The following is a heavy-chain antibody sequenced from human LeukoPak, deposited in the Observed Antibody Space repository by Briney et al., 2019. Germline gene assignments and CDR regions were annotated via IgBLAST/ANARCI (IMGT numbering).Heavy chain of an antibody. CDR3: VGIAAAGTDRLAEYFQH. D-gene: IGHD6-13*01. CDR1: GFTVRSNY. Sequence: GGSRRLSCAASGFTVRSNYMSWVRQAPGKGLEWVSVIYSGGSTYYADSVKGRFTISRDNSKNTLYLQMNSLRAEDTAVYYCVGIAAAGTDRLAEYFQHWGQGTLVTVSS. CDR2: IYSGGST. V-gene: IGHV3-66*01. J-gene: IGHJ1*01.